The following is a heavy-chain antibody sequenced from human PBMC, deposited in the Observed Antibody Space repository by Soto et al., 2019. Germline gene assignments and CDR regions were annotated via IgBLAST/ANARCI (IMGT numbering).Heavy chain of an antibody. CDR3: TNEGIAAAGDFDY. CDR2: IKSKTDGGTT. J-gene: IGHJ4*02. CDR1: GFTFSNAW. D-gene: IGHD6-13*01. Sequence: GGSLRLSCAASGFTFSNAWMSWVRQAPGKGLEWVGRIKSKTDGGTTDYAAPVKGRFTISRDDSKNTLYLQMNSLKTEDTAVYYCTNEGIAAAGDFDYWGQGTLVTVSS. V-gene: IGHV3-15*01.